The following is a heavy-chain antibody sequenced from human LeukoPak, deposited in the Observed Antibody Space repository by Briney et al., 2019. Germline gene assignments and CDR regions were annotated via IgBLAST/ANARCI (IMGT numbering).Heavy chain of an antibody. D-gene: IGHD4-17*01. V-gene: IGHV3-7*01. Sequence: GGSLRLSCATSGFIFTNYWMSWVRQAPGKGLEWVANIKYDGSEKYYVDSVKGRFTISRDNAKSSLFLQMNSLRVEDTAVYYCAGDPPVGGTVTAFDYWGQGTLVTVSS. J-gene: IGHJ4*02. CDR2: IKYDGSEK. CDR3: AGDPPVGGTVTAFDY. CDR1: GFIFTNYW.